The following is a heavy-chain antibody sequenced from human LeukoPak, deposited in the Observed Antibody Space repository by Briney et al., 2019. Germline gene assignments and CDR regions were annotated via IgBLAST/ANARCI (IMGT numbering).Heavy chain of an antibody. Sequence: PPDTQSLTCTVSGGFISIYYSSWIRQPPGKGLEWIAYIHYSGASKDNPSLKGRVTILVDTSKNQFSLKLSSLTAADTAVYYCARSVAGTEYYFDYWGQGTLVTVSS. V-gene: IGHV4-59*08. CDR3: ARSVAGTEYYFDY. D-gene: IGHD6-19*01. J-gene: IGHJ4*02. CDR2: IHYSGAS. CDR1: GGFISIYY.